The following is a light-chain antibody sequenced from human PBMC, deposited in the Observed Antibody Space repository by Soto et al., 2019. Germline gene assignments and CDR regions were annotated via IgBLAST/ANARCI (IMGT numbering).Light chain of an antibody. J-gene: IGKJ1*01. CDR3: QHYNSYPPWT. CDR1: QSINNW. V-gene: IGKV1-5*03. Sequence: DIQMTQSPSTLSASVGDRVTITCRASQSINNWLAWYQQEPGKAPKLLIYKASSLESGVPSRFSGSGSGTEFTLTISSLQPDDSATYYCQHYNSYPPWTFGQGTKVEIK. CDR2: KAS.